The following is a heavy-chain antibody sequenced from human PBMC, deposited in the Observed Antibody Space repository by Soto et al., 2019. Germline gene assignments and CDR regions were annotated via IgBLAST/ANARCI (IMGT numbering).Heavy chain of an antibody. CDR2: ISPK. CDR3: ARDDAFGNENAFDL. D-gene: IGHD1-1*01. J-gene: IGHJ3*01. Sequence: GGSPRLSCAVSGFSFRTYGFHWVRQPPGKGLEWVAVISPKGHSDSVEGRFTISRDNSKDTLYLQMNNLRAEDTAVYYCARDDAFGNENAFDLWGQGTMVTVSS. V-gene: IGHV3-33*01. CDR1: GFSFRTYG.